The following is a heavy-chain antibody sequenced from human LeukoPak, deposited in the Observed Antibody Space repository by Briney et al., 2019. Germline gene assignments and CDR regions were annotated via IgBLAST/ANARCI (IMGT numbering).Heavy chain of an antibody. CDR1: GFTFSSYN. Sequence: PGGSLRLSCAASGFTFSSYNMNWVRQAPGKGLEWVSYISSGSSTIYYADSVKGRFTISRDNAKNSLYLQMNSLRAEDTAVYYCARHYDFWSGYYIYWGQGTPVTVSS. D-gene: IGHD3-3*01. CDR3: ARHYDFWSGYYIY. CDR2: ISSGSSTI. V-gene: IGHV3-48*01. J-gene: IGHJ4*02.